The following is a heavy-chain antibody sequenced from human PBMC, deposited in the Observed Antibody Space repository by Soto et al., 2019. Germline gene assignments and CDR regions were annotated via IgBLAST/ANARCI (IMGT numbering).Heavy chain of an antibody. CDR1: GYTFTNYA. D-gene: IGHD3-16*01. V-gene: IGHV1-3*01. J-gene: IGHJ6*02. CDR3: ARDITGHYYYGMDV. CDR2: INAGNGNT. Sequence: ASVKVSCKASGYTFTNYAMHWVRQAPGQSLEWMGWINAGNGNTRYSQKFQGRVAITRDTSASTGYMELSSLRSEDTAVYYCARDITGHYYYGMDVRGQRTTVTVSS.